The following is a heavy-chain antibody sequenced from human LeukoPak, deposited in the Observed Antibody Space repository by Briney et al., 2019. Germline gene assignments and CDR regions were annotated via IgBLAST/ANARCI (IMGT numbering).Heavy chain of an antibody. CDR1: GFTFSSYA. CDR3: AKREWPQWLATGGCFDY. CDR2: ISGSGGST. Sequence: RPGGSLRLSCAASGFTFSSYAMSWVRQAPGKGLEWVSAISGSGGSTYYADSVKGRFTISRDNSKNTLYLQMNSLRAEDTAVYYCAKREWPQWLATGGCFDYWGQGTLVTVSS. D-gene: IGHD6-19*01. V-gene: IGHV3-23*01. J-gene: IGHJ4*02.